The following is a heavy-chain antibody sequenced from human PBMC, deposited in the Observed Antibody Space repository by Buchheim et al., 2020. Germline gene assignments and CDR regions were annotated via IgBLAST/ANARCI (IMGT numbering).Heavy chain of an antibody. V-gene: IGHV3-23*04. J-gene: IGHJ4*02. D-gene: IGHD6-19*01. CDR2: INGDAT. Sequence: DVQLVESGGGLVQPEGSLGLSCAASGFSLTTYGMSWVRQAPGKGLEWVSAINGDATYYADSVKGRFITSIDRSKNTVYLQVNSLRADDTAVYYCGKESLSRGWYTIEHWGQGTL. CDR3: GKESLSRGWYTIEH. CDR1: GFSLTTYG.